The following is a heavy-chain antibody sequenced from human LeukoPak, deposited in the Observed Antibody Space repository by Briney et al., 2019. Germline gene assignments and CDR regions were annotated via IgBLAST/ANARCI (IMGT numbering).Heavy chain of an antibody. Sequence: PGGSLRLSCAASGFTFSSYSMNWVRQAPGKGLEWVPYISSSSSTIYYADSVKGRFTISRDNAKNSLYLQMNSLRAEDTAVYYCARAGALDILGRAAPYYYYMDVWGKGTTVTVSS. J-gene: IGHJ6*03. CDR2: ISSSSSTI. D-gene: IGHD3-9*01. CDR3: ARAGALDILGRAAPYYYYMDV. CDR1: GFTFSSYS. V-gene: IGHV3-48*01.